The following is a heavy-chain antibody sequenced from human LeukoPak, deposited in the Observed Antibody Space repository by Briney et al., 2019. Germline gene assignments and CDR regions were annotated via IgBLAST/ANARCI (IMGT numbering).Heavy chain of an antibody. CDR2: MNPNSGNT. Sequence: GASVKVSCKASGYTFTSYDINWVRQATGQGLEWMGWMNPNSGNTGYAQKFQGRVTMTRNTSISTAYMELSSLRSEDTAVYYCARGYCSSTSCSNWFDPWGQGTLVTVFS. D-gene: IGHD2-2*01. V-gene: IGHV1-8*01. CDR3: ARGYCSSTSCSNWFDP. CDR1: GYTFTSYD. J-gene: IGHJ5*02.